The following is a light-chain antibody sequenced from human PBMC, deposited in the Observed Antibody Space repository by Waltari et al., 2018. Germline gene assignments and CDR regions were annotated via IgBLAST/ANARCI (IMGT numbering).Light chain of an antibody. Sequence: DMQMTQSPSSLSASVGERVTIACRASQRISSYLNWYQQQPGKAPQPPIYAASSMQSGGPSRVSGSGSGTDFTLTISSLQPEDFATYYCQQSYSTPQYTFGQGTKLEI. CDR2: AAS. CDR1: QRISSY. CDR3: QQSYSTPQYT. V-gene: IGKV1-39*01. J-gene: IGKJ2*01.